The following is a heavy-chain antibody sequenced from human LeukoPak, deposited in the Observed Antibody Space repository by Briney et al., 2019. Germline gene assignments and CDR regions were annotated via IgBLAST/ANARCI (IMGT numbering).Heavy chain of an antibody. CDR1: GYTFTSYY. Sequence: GASVKVSCKASGYTFTSYYMHWVRQAPGQGLEWMGWISAYSGNTNYAQKLQGRVTMTTDTSTSTAYMELRSLRSDDTAVYYCARVCISTWVGQIIQLWSVEKYYYYYGMDVWGQGTTVTVSS. J-gene: IGHJ6*02. V-gene: IGHV1-18*04. CDR2: ISAYSGNT. CDR3: ARVCISTWVGQIIQLWSVEKYYYYYGMDV. D-gene: IGHD5-18*01.